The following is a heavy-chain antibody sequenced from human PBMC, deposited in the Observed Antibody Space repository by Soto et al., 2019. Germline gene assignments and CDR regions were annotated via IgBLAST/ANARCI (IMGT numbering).Heavy chain of an antibody. V-gene: IGHV1-3*01. CDR3: ARLGGHSYAYARYYYNGMDV. Sequence: ASVKVSCKASGYTFTHYGIHWVRQAPGQRLEWMGWINAGNGNTKYSQNFQGRVTITRDTSASTAYMELSSLRSEDTAVFYCARLGGHSYAYARYYYNGMDVWGQGTTVTVSS. D-gene: IGHD5-18*01. CDR1: GYTFTHYG. J-gene: IGHJ6*02. CDR2: INAGNGNT.